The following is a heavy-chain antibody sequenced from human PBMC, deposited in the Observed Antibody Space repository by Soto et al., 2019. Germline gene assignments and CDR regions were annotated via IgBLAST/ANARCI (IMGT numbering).Heavy chain of an antibody. J-gene: IGHJ4*02. D-gene: IGHD3-22*01. CDR1: GGFISSYY. CDR3: ARSIDSSGFYFSNC. Sequence: SETLSLTCTVSGGFISSYYLSWIRQSPGKGLELIGYIHHTGSTNYNPSLKSRVTMSLDTSRNQFSLKLYSVTAADTAVYYCARSIDSSGFYFSNCWGQGTLVTVYS. CDR2: IHHTGST. V-gene: IGHV4-59*01.